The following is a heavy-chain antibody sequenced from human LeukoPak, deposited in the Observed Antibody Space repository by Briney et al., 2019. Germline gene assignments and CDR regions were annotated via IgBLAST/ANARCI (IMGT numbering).Heavy chain of an antibody. D-gene: IGHD3-22*01. V-gene: IGHV1-46*01. CDR2: GGST. J-gene: IGHJ4*02. CDR3: ARVLGWYYDSSDYSRAFDY. Sequence: GGSTTYAQKFRGGVSMTRDTSTSTVYMELSSLRSEDTAVYYCARVLGWYYDSSDYSRAFDYWGQGTLVTVSS.